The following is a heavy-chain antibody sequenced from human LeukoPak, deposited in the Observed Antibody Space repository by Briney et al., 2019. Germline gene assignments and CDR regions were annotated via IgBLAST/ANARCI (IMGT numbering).Heavy chain of an antibody. Sequence: KPSETLSLTCTVPGGSISSYYWSWIRQPPGKGLEWIGYIYYSGSTNYNPSLKSRVTISVDTSMNQFSLKLSSVTAADTAVYYCARAPSSGWYDYSYYYYGMDVWSQGTTVTVSS. CDR1: GGSISSYY. CDR2: IYYSGST. V-gene: IGHV4-59*01. D-gene: IGHD6-19*01. CDR3: ARAPSSGWYDYSYYYYGMDV. J-gene: IGHJ6*02.